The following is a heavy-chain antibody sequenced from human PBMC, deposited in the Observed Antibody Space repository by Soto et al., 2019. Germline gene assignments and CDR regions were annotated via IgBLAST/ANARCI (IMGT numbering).Heavy chain of an antibody. D-gene: IGHD6-13*01. V-gene: IGHV3-11*01. CDR3: TRAKQMATILDY. J-gene: IGHJ4*02. CDR1: GFPFTNTY. Sequence: GGSLRLSCAASGFPFTNTYMSWIRQAPGKGLEWVSHISGSGTSMYSDSVRGRFTISRDNANNSLYLQMNSLTGEDTAVYYCTRAKQMATILDYWGQGALVTVSS. CDR2: ISGSGTSM.